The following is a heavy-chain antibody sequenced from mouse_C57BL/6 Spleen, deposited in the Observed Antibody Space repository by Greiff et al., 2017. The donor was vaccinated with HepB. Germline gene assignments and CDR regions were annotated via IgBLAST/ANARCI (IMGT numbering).Heavy chain of an antibody. J-gene: IGHJ2*01. CDR1: GFTFSDYY. CDR2: ISNGGGST. CDR3: ARLGGPLDY. Sequence: EVQGVESGGGLVQPGGSLKLSCAASGFTFSDYYMYWVRQTPEKRLEWVAYISNGGGSTYYPDTVKGRFTISRDNAKNTLYLQMSRLKSEDTAMYYCARLGGPLDYWGQGTTLTVSS. V-gene: IGHV5-12*01.